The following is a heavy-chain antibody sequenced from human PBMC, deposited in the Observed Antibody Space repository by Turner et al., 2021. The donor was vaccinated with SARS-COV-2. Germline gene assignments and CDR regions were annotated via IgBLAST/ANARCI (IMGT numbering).Heavy chain of an antibody. J-gene: IGHJ6*02. Sequence: EVQLVESGGGLVKPGGSLRLSCAASGFTFSSYRMNWVRQAPGKGLEWVSSISSRSSYIYYAASLKGRFTISRDNAKNSLYLQMNSLRAEDTAVYYCARDHRPVVVPAAKRAGSYYYGMDVWGQGTTVTVSS. V-gene: IGHV3-21*01. CDR2: ISSRSSYI. CDR3: ARDHRPVVVPAAKRAGSYYYGMDV. D-gene: IGHD2-2*01. CDR1: GFTFSSYR.